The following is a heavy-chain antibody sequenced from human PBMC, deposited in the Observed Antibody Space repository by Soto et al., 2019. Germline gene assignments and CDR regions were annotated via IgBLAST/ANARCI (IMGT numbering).Heavy chain of an antibody. CDR1: GGTFSSYA. J-gene: IGHJ4*02. D-gene: IGHD3-22*01. CDR3: ARVFVEDYYDSSGYYYFDY. V-gene: IGHV1-69*01. Sequence: QVQLVQSGAEVKKPGSSVKVSCKASGGTFSSYAISWVRQAPGQGLEWMGGIIPIFGTANYAQKFQGRVTITADESTSTAYMELSRLRSEDTAVYYCARVFVEDYYDSSGYYYFDYWGQGTLVTVSS. CDR2: IIPIFGTA.